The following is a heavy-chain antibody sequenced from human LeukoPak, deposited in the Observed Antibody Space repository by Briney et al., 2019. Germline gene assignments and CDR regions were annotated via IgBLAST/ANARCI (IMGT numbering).Heavy chain of an antibody. CDR1: GGSISSYY. V-gene: IGHV4-4*07. D-gene: IGHD3-3*01. CDR2: IYTSGST. Sequence: PSETLSLTCTVSGGSISSYYRSWIRQPAGKGLEWIGRIYTSGSTNYNPSLKSRVTMSVDTSKNQFSLKLSSVTAADTAVYYCAREGFGYYDFWSGYYIRWFDPWGQGTLVTVSS. J-gene: IGHJ5*02. CDR3: AREGFGYYDFWSGYYIRWFDP.